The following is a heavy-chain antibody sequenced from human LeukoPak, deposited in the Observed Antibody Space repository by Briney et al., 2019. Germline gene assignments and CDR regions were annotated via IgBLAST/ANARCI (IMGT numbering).Heavy chain of an antibody. CDR1: GFTFSSYE. CDR2: ISSSGGTI. D-gene: IGHD3-10*01. V-gene: IGHV3-48*03. CDR3: ARVQIVGRSPGDY. Sequence: GGSLRLSCAASGFTFSSYEMNWVRQAPGKGLEWVSYISSSGGTIYYPDSVKGRFTISRDNAKNSLYLQMNSLRAEDTAVYYCARVQIVGRSPGDYWGQGTLVTVSS. J-gene: IGHJ4*02.